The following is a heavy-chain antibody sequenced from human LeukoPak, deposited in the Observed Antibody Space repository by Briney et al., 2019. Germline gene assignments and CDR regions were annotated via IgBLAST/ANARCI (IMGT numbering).Heavy chain of an antibody. CDR1: GYTFTSYD. V-gene: IGHV1-8*01. CDR3: ARGFRIAVAGLDAFDI. CDR2: MNPNSGNT. D-gene: IGHD6-19*01. J-gene: IGHJ3*02. Sequence: ASLKLSCKASGYTFTSYDINWVRQATGQGLEWMGWMNPNSGNTGYAQKFQGRVTMTKNTSISTAYMQLSSLRYEDTAVYYCARGFRIAVAGLDAFDIWGQGTMVTVSS.